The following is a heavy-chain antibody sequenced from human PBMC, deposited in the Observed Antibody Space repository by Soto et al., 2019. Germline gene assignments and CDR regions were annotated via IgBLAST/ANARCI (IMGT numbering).Heavy chain of an antibody. CDR3: TTAPNFGGYYDSTQPGAFDI. CDR1: GFTLSNAW. CDR2: IKSKTVGGIT. J-gene: IGHJ3*02. Sequence: GGSLRLSCAASGFTLSNAWMSWVRQPPGKGLEWVGRIKSKTVGGITDYAAPVKGRFTISRDDSKNTLYLQMNSLKTEDTAVYYCTTAPNFGGYYDSTQPGAFDIWGQGTMVAVSS. D-gene: IGHD3-22*01. V-gene: IGHV3-15*01.